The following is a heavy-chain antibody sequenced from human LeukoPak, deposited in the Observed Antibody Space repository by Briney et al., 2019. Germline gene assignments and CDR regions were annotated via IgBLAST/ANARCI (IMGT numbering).Heavy chain of an antibody. CDR3: ARDGCSGGSCYPYFDY. Sequence: SQTLSLTCTVSGGSISSGSYYWSWIRQPAGKGLEWIGRIYTSGSTNYNPSLKSRVTISVDTSKNQFSLKLSSVTAADTAVYYCARDGCSGGSCYPYFDYWCQGTLVTVSS. CDR2: IYTSGST. D-gene: IGHD2-15*01. J-gene: IGHJ4*02. CDR1: GGSISSGSYY. V-gene: IGHV4-61*02.